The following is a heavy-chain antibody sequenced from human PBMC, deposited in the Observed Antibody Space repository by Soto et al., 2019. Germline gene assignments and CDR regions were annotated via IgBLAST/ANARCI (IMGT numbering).Heavy chain of an antibody. D-gene: IGHD3-9*01. CDR2: INPSGGST. V-gene: IGHV1-46*01. CDR3: ARDYDITYYGMYG. Sequence: GSLKVTCTASGYTFTSYYMHWVRQAPGQGLEWMGIINPSGGSTSYAQKFQGRVTMTRDTSTSTVYMELSSLRSEDTAGYYCARDYDITYYGMYGWGKGTTVTV. J-gene: IGHJ6*04. CDR1: GYTFTSYY.